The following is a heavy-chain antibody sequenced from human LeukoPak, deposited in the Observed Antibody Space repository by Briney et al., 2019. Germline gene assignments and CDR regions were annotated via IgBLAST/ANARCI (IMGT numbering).Heavy chain of an antibody. V-gene: IGHV3-53*04. CDR3: ARGVATILSQYYFDY. Sequence: PGGSLRLSCAASGFTVSSNYMSWVRQAPGKGLEWVSVIYSGGSTYYADSVKGRFTISRHNSKNTLYLQMNSLRAADTAVYYCARGVATILSQYYFDYWGQGTLVTVSS. D-gene: IGHD5-12*01. CDR2: IYSGGST. CDR1: GFTVSSNY. J-gene: IGHJ4*02.